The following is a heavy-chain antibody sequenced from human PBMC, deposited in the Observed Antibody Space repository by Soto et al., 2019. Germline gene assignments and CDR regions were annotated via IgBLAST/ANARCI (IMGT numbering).Heavy chain of an antibody. Sequence: QVQLVESGGGVVQPGRSLRLSCAASGFTFSSYAMHWVHQAPGKGLEWVAVISYDGSNKYYADSVKGRFTISRDNSKNTLYLQMNSLRAEDTAVYYCARDFRYYYYGMDVWGQGTTVTVSS. CDR1: GFTFSSYA. CDR3: ARDFRYYYYGMDV. J-gene: IGHJ6*02. CDR2: ISYDGSNK. V-gene: IGHV3-30-3*01.